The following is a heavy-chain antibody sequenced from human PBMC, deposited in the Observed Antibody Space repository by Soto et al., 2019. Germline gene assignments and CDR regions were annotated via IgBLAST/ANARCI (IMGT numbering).Heavy chain of an antibody. V-gene: IGHV1-24*01. CDR2: FDPEDGET. J-gene: IGHJ6*02. Sequence: ASVKVSCKVSGYTLTELSMHWVRQAPGKGLEWKRDFDPEDGETIYEQKFKGRVTMTEDTSTNTAYMEMSSLRSEDTAVYYCATVGIVGASYYGMDVWGQGTTVTVSS. CDR3: ATVGIVGASYYGMDV. D-gene: IGHD1-26*01. CDR1: GYTLTELS.